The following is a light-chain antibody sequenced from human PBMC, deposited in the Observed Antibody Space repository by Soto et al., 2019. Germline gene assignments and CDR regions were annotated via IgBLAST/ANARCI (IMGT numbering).Light chain of an antibody. J-gene: IGLJ1*01. CDR3: SSYTSSNSYV. Sequence: QSALTQPASVSGSPGQWTTISCTGTISVVGGYNYVSWYQHHPGKAPKLMIYDVTNRPSGVSNRFSGSKSGNTASLTISGLQTDDEADYFCSSYTSSNSYVFGTGTKLTVL. CDR2: DVT. CDR1: ISVVGGYNY. V-gene: IGLV2-14*03.